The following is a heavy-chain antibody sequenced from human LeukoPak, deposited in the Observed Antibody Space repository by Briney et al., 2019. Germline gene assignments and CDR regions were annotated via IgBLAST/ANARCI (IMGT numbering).Heavy chain of an antibody. CDR3: ARGELLLDAFDI. CDR1: GYSISSGYF. D-gene: IGHD1-26*01. J-gene: IGHJ3*02. CDR2: IYHSGSS. V-gene: IGHV4-38-2*02. Sequence: KSSETLSLTCTVSGYSISSGYFWGWIRQPPGKGLEWIGSIYHSGSSYYNPSLNSRVTISVDTSKNQFSLKLSSVTAADTAVYYCARGELLLDAFDIWGQGTMVTVSS.